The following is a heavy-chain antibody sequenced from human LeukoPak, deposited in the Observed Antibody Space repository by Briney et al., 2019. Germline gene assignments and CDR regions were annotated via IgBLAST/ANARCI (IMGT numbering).Heavy chain of an antibody. CDR1: GYSISSGYY. J-gene: IGHJ4*02. V-gene: IGHV4-38-2*01. Sequence: SETLSLTCAVSGYSISSGYYWGWIRQPPGKGLEWIGSIYHSGSTYYNPPLKSRVTISVDTSKNQFSLKLSSVTAADTAVYYCARAKGSGWYPVDYWGQGTLVTVSS. D-gene: IGHD6-19*01. CDR3: ARAKGSGWYPVDY. CDR2: IYHSGST.